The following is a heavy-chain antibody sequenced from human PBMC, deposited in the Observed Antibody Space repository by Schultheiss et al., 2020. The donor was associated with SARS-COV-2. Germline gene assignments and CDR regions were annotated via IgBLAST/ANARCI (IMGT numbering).Heavy chain of an antibody. D-gene: IGHD1-1*01. J-gene: IGHJ4*02. CDR1: GFSFSSYA. CDR2: ISSSVMTI. CDR3: ARDGALEGSDY. V-gene: IGHV3-48*03. Sequence: GESLKISCAASGFSFSSYAMHWVRQAPGKGLEWVSYISSSVMTIHYADSVKGRFTISRDNTKNALYLQMNSLRAEDTALYYCARDGALEGSDYWGQGTLVTVSS.